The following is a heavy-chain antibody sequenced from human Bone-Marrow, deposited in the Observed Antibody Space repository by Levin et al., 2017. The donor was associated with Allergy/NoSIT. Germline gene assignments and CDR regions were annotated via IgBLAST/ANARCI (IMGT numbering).Heavy chain of an antibody. CDR2: SIPILGTT. Sequence: ASVKVSCKASGGTFSGYAFSWVRQAPGQGLEWMGGSIPILGTTDYAQKFQGRVTITADDSTSTAYMELRRLSFEDTALYYCAMKGAYGYTSDWYRALSYYDMDVWGQGTTVTVSS. CDR3: AMKGAYGYTSDWYRALSYYDMDV. D-gene: IGHD6-19*01. J-gene: IGHJ6*02. CDR1: GGTFSGYA. V-gene: IGHV1-69*13.